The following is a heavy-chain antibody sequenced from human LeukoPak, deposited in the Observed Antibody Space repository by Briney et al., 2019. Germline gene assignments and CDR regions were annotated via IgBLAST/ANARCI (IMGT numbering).Heavy chain of an antibody. Sequence: GWSMRLSCAASGFTFSSYAMSWVRQAPGKGLEWVSAISGSGGSTYYADSVKGRFTISRDNSKNTLYLQMNSLRAEDTAVYYCAKRRPPVVRLNYFDYWGQGTLVTVSS. CDR2: ISGSGGST. CDR3: AKRRPPVVRLNYFDY. CDR1: GFTFSSYA. D-gene: IGHD6-6*01. V-gene: IGHV3-23*01. J-gene: IGHJ4*02.